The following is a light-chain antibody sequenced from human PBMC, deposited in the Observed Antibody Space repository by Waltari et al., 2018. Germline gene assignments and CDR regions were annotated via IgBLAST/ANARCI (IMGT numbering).Light chain of an antibody. J-gene: IGLJ2*01. V-gene: IGLV1-44*01. CDR2: SKN. CDR3: AAWDDCLNGVV. Sequence: QSLLTQPPSASGTPGQRVTISCSGSSSNIGSETVNWYQQLPGTAPKLLIYSKNQRPSGGPDRFSGSKSGTSASLAISGLQSEDEADYYCAAWDDCLNGVVFGGGTKLTVL. CDR1: SSNIGSET.